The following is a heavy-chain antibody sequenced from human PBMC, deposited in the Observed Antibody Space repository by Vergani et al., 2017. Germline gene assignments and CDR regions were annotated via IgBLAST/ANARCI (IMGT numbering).Heavy chain of an antibody. V-gene: IGHV3-9*01. Sequence: EVQLVESGGGLVQPGRSLRLSCAASGFTFSSYSMHWVRQAPGKGLEWVSGISWNSGSIGYADSVKGRFTISRDNAKNSLYLQMNSLRAEDTALYYCAKGRSGYTRRGPLDYWGQGTLVTVSS. D-gene: IGHD3-3*01. CDR1: GFTFSSYS. CDR3: AKGRSGYTRRGPLDY. CDR2: ISWNSGSI. J-gene: IGHJ4*02.